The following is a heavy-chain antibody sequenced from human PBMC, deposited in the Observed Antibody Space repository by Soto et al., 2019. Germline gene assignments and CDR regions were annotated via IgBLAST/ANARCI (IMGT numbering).Heavy chain of an antibody. CDR1: GDSVSSDSAA. CDR3: AGLPSFRGMDV. CDR2: TYYRSKWNN. J-gene: IGHJ6*02. D-gene: IGHD3-16*01. Sequence: SQTLSLTCAISGDSVSSDSAAWSWIRQSPSRGLEWLGRTYYRSKWNNDYAVSVNSRIAINPDTSKNQFSLQLYSLTPEDTAVYYCAGLPSFRGMDVWGQGTPVTVSS. V-gene: IGHV6-1*01.